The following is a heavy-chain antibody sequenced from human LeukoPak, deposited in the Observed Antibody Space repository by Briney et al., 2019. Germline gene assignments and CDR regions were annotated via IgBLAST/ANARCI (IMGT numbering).Heavy chain of an antibody. CDR2: INHSGST. D-gene: IGHD3-22*01. CDR1: GGSFSGYY. V-gene: IGHV4-34*01. Sequence: SETLSLTCAVYGGSFSGYYWSWIRQPPGKGLEWIGEINHSGSTNYNPSLKGRVTISVDTSKNQFSLKLSSVTAADTAVYYCARGRGYYDSSGYLPGWFDPWGQGTLVTVSS. CDR3: ARGRGYYDSSGYLPGWFDP. J-gene: IGHJ5*02.